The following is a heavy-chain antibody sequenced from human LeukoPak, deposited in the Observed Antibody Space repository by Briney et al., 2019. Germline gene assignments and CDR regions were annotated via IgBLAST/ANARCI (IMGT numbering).Heavy chain of an antibody. D-gene: IGHD3-10*01. CDR2: VKAKTDNGTS. Sequence: GGSLRLSCATSGFTFSDTWMSWVRQAPGKGLEWVGRVKAKTDNGTSDYSAPVKGRFSISRDDSKNTLYLQMNSLKTEDTAVYYCTTVRKYYYGSGSYYVDYWSQGTLVTVSS. CDR1: GFTFSDTW. CDR3: TTVRKYYYGSGSYYVDY. V-gene: IGHV3-15*01. J-gene: IGHJ4*02.